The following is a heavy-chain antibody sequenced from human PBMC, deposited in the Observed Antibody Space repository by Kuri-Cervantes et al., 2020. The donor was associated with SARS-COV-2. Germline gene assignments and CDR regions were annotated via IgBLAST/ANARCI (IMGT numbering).Heavy chain of an antibody. Sequence: SETLSLTCTVSGGSISSYYWSWIRQPPGKGLEWIGYIYYSGSTNYNPSLKSRVTISVDTSKNQFSLKLSSVTAADTAVYYCARGQTPLKYGEADYYYYYKDVWGKGTTVTVSS. D-gene: IGHD4-17*01. J-gene: IGHJ6*03. CDR3: ARGQTPLKYGEADYYYYYKDV. CDR2: IYYSGST. V-gene: IGHV4-59*08. CDR1: GGSISSYY.